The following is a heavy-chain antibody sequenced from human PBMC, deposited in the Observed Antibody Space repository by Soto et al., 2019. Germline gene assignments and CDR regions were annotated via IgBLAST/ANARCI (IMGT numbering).Heavy chain of an antibody. CDR3: ARGPRGTLGGVKGIDY. Sequence: QVQLQQWGAGLLKPSETLSLTCAVYGGSFSTYYWSWIRQPPGKGLEWIGEINYSGTTNYNPSLKSRVTISVDTSTNQFSLKLSSVTAADTAVYYCARGPRGTLGGVKGIDYWGQGALVTVSS. CDR1: GGSFSTYY. V-gene: IGHV4-34*02. D-gene: IGHD3-16*01. CDR2: INYSGTT. J-gene: IGHJ4*02.